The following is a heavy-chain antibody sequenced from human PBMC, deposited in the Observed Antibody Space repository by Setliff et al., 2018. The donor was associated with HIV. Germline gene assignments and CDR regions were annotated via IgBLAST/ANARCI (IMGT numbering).Heavy chain of an antibody. V-gene: IGHV1-46*01. D-gene: IGHD3-10*01. CDR2: INPAGNPT. J-gene: IGHJ6*02. CDR1: GYTFTSDY. Sequence: ASVKVSCKASGYTFTSDYIHWVRQAPGQGLGWMGIINPAGNPTSYAQKFQGRVTITADESTSTAYMELSSLRSEDTAVYYCASMVRGVIKDCYYYSMDVCGQGTTVTVSS. CDR3: ASMVRGVIKDCYYYSMDV.